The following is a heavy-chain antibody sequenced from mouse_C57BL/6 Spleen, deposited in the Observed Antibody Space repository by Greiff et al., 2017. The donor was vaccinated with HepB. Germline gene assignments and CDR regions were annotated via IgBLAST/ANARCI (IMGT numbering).Heavy chain of an antibody. CDR1: GYAFSSSW. Sequence: QVQLKESGPELVKPGASVKISCKASGYAFSSSWMNWVKQRPGKGLEWIGRIYPGDGDTNYNGKFKGKATLTADKSSSTAYMQLSSLTSEDSAVYFCARSGITPFMDYWGQGTSVTVSS. V-gene: IGHV1-82*01. J-gene: IGHJ4*01. CDR3: ARSGITPFMDY. D-gene: IGHD1-1*01. CDR2: IYPGDGDT.